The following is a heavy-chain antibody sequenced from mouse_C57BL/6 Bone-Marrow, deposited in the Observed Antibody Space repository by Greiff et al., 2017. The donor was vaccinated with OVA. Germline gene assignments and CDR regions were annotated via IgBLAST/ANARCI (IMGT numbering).Heavy chain of an antibody. Sequence: QVQLQQPGADLVKPGASVKVSCKASGYTFTSYWMHWVKQRPGQGLEWIGRIHPSDSDTNYNQKFKGKATLTVDKSSSTAYMQLSSLTSEDSAVYYCAMGGFITTVVAPYWYFDVWGTGTTVTVSS. CDR2: IHPSDSDT. D-gene: IGHD1-1*01. J-gene: IGHJ1*03. CDR1: GYTFTSYW. CDR3: AMGGFITTVVAPYWYFDV. V-gene: IGHV1-74*01.